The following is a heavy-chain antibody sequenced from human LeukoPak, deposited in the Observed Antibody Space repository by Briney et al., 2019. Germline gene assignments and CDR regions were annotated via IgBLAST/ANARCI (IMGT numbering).Heavy chain of an antibody. CDR2: IYTSGST. J-gene: IGHJ4*02. Sequence: KPSETLSLTCTVSGGSISSYYWSWIRQPAGQGLEWIGRIYTSGSTNYNPSLKSRVTMSVDTSKNQFSLKLSSVTAADTAVYYCARVRSAARPDGDYFDYWGQGTLVTVSS. V-gene: IGHV4-4*07. D-gene: IGHD6-6*01. CDR1: GGSISSYY. CDR3: ARVRSAARPDGDYFDY.